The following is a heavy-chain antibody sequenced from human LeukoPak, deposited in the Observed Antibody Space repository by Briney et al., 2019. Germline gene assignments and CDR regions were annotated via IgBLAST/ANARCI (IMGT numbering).Heavy chain of an antibody. V-gene: IGHV3-73*01. Sequence: GSLRLSCAASGFTFSGSAMHWVRQASGKGLEWVGRIRSKANSYATAYAASVKGRFTISRDDSKNTAYLQMNSLKTEDTAVYYCTRAALGYYYDSSGYYYYFDYWGQGTLVTVSS. CDR2: IRSKANSYAT. CDR1: GFTFSGSA. CDR3: TRAALGYYYDSSGYYYYFDY. D-gene: IGHD3-22*01. J-gene: IGHJ4*02.